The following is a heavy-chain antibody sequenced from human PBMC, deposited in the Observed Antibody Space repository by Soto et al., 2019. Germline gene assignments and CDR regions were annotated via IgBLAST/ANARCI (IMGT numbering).Heavy chain of an antibody. Sequence: EVQLVESGGGLVQPGGSLRLSCAASGFTFSSYSMNWVRQAPGKGLEWVSYISSSCSTIYYADSVKGRFTISRDNAKNSLYLQMNSLRDEDTAVYYCTVGVYDFWSGTAQFGYWGQGTLVTVSS. CDR3: TVGVYDFWSGTAQFGY. V-gene: IGHV3-48*02. J-gene: IGHJ4*02. CDR2: ISSSCSTI. D-gene: IGHD3-3*01. CDR1: GFTFSSYS.